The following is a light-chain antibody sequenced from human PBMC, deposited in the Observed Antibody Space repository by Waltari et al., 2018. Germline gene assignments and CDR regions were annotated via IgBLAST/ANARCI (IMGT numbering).Light chain of an antibody. V-gene: IGKV2-28*01. CDR2: LGS. CDR3: MQARQTPFT. CDR1: QSLRHLNGYNY. Sequence: EIVMTQSPLSLPVTPGEPASISCRSSQSLRHLNGYNYLDWYLQKPGQSPKLLSYLGSSRASGVPGRFSGSGSDTDFTLLISRVEADDVGVYYCMQARQTPFTFGQGTKLEI. J-gene: IGKJ2*01.